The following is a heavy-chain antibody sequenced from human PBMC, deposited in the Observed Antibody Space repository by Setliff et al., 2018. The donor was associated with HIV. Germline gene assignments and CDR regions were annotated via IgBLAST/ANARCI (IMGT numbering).Heavy chain of an antibody. CDR2: IIPTYGVA. CDR1: GGTFSSYV. J-gene: IGHJ5*02. Sequence: EASVKVSCKASGGTFSSYVISWVRQAPGQGPEWMGGIIPTYGVANYAQKFQGRVTITTDESTSTAYMELSSLRSEDTTVYYCALTYCGGGNCWSSASLPPAGWFDPWGQGTLVTVSS. V-gene: IGHV1-69*05. D-gene: IGHD2-15*01. CDR3: ALTYCGGGNCWSSASLPPAGWFDP.